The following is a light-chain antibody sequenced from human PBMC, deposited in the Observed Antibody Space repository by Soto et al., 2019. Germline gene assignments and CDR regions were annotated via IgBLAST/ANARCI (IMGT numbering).Light chain of an antibody. V-gene: IGLV1-40*01. J-gene: IGLJ1*01. CDR2: GNS. Sequence: QSVLTQPPSVSAAPGQKVTISCSGSSSNIGNNYVSWYQQLPGTAPKLLIYGNSNRPSGVPDRFSGSKSGTSASLAITGLQAEDEADYYCQSYDSSLSGDVFGTGTKVTVL. CDR3: QSYDSSLSGDV. CDR1: SSNIGNNY.